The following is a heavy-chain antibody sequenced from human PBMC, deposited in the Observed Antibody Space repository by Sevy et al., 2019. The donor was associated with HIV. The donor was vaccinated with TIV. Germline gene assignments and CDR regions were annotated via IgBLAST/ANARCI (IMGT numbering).Heavy chain of an antibody. CDR3: VGGGGQLVRDYYGMDV. CDR1: GGSISSSSYY. D-gene: IGHD6-6*01. Sequence: SQTLSLTCTVSGGSISSSSYYWGWIRQPPGKGLEWIGSIYYSGSTYYNPSLKSRVTISVDTSKNQCSLKLSSVTAPDTAVYYCVGGGGQLVRDYYGMDVWGQGTTVTVSS. V-gene: IGHV4-39*01. CDR2: IYYSGST. J-gene: IGHJ6*02.